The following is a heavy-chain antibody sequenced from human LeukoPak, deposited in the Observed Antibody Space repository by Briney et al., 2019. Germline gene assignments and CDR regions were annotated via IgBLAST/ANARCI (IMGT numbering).Heavy chain of an antibody. CDR3: ARGSGIQLWLYFDY. Sequence: ASVKVSCKASGYTFTGHYMHWVRQAPGQGLEWMGWINPNSGGTNYAQKFQGRVTMTRDTSISTAYMELSRLRSDDTAVYYCARGSGIQLWLYFDYWGQGTLVTVSS. V-gene: IGHV1-2*02. D-gene: IGHD5-18*01. CDR1: GYTFTGHY. CDR2: INPNSGGT. J-gene: IGHJ4*02.